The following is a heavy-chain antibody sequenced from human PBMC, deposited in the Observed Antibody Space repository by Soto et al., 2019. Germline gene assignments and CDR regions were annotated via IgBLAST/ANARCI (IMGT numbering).Heavy chain of an antibody. CDR2: ISGSGGST. J-gene: IGHJ6*02. CDR3: AISSGSHYYYYYGMDV. V-gene: IGHV3-23*01. Sequence: PGGSLRLSCAASGFTFSSYAMSWVRQAPGKGLEWVSAISGSGGSTYYADSVKGRFTISRDNSKNTLYLQMNSLRAEDTAVYYCAISSGSHYYYYYGMDVWGQGTTVTSP. CDR1: GFTFSSYA. D-gene: IGHD1-26*01.